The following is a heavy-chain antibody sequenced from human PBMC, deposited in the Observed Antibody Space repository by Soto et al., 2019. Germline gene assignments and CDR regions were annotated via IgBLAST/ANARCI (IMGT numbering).Heavy chain of an antibody. CDR1: GFSISRSA. V-gene: IGHV3-30*04. CDR3: ARDLQAGTDNVNWFAP. D-gene: IGHD1-1*01. Sequence: QVQLVESGGGVVQPGRSLRLSCAASGFSISRSAMHWVRQAPGKGREWVAVIAYDGSNRWYADSAKGRFTISSDNSKNTVYLQMSSLRGEDTAVYYCARDLQAGTDNVNWFAPWGQGTLVTVSS. J-gene: IGHJ5*02. CDR2: IAYDGSNR.